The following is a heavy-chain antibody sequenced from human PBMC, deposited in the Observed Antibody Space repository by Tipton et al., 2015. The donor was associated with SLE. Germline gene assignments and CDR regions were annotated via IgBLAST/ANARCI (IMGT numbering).Heavy chain of an antibody. CDR3: ARDKAKWGSRYFDY. Sequence: QLVQSGGGLVQPGGSLRLSCAASGFTFSSYWMSWVRQAPGKGLEWVANIKQDGSEKYYVDSVKGRFTISRDNAKNSLYLQMNSLRAEDTAVYYCARDKAKWGSRYFDYWGQGTLVTVSS. D-gene: IGHD7-27*01. CDR2: IKQDGSEK. J-gene: IGHJ4*02. V-gene: IGHV3-7*03. CDR1: GFTFSSYW.